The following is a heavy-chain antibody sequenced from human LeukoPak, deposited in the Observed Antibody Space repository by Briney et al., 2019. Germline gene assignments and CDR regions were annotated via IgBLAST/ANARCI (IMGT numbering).Heavy chain of an antibody. CDR3: ATNYYDSSGYNWFDP. Sequence: GRSLRLSCAASGFTFSSYGMHWVRQAPGKGLEWVAAIWYDGSIQYYADSVKGRFTISRDNSKNTLYLQMDSLRAEDTAVYYCATNYYDSSGYNWFDPWGQGTLVTVSS. J-gene: IGHJ5*02. D-gene: IGHD3-22*01. CDR2: IWYDGSIQ. CDR1: GFTFSSYG. V-gene: IGHV3-33*01.